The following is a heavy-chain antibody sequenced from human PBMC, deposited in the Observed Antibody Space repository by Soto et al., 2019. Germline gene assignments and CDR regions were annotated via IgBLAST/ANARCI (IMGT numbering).Heavy chain of an antibody. CDR3: ARTPSGYYGMDV. D-gene: IGHD3-10*01. J-gene: IGHJ6*02. CDR1: GFSLSTSGMR. V-gene: IGHV2-70*04. Sequence: SGPTLVNPTQTLTLTCTFSGFSLSTSGMRVSWIRQPPGKALEWLARIDWDDDKFYSTSLKTRLTISKDTSKNQVVLTMTNMDPVDTATYYCARTPSGYYGMDVCGQGPTVTVYS. CDR2: IDWDDDK.